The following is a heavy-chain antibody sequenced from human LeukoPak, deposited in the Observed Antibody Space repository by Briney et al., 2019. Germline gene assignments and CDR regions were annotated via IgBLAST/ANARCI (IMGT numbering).Heavy chain of an antibody. CDR3: TRGKAAAGVYYFDY. CDR2: IRSKAYSGTT. J-gene: IGHJ4*02. CDR1: GFTFGDYA. Sequence: GGSLRLSCTASGFTFGDYAMTWVRQAPGRGLEWVGFIRSKAYSGTTDYAASVKGRFTISRDDSKSIAYLQMNSLKTEDTAVYYCTRGKAAAGVYYFDYWGQGTLVTVSS. V-gene: IGHV3-49*04. D-gene: IGHD6-13*01.